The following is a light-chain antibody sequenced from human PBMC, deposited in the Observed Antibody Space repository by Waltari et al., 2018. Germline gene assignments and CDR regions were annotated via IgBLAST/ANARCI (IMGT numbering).Light chain of an antibody. J-gene: IGLJ3*02. CDR1: SSDVGSQNL. V-gene: IGLV2-23*02. Sequence: QSALTQPASVSGSPGQSITISCTGTSSDVGSQNLVSWYQQHPGKAPKLIIFEVAKRPSGGSDRFSGSQSGDTASLTISGLQAEDEADYYCCSYTDTWVFGGWTKLTVL. CDR2: EVA. CDR3: CSYTDTWV.